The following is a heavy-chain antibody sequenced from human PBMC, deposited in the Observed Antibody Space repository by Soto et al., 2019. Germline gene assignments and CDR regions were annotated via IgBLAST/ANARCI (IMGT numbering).Heavy chain of an antibody. CDR3: AIGYSGYDPTRDYYYYYGMDV. D-gene: IGHD5-12*01. Sequence: GASVKVSCKASGYTFTSYGISWVRQAPGQGPEWMGWISVYNGNTNYAQKLQGRVTMTTDTSTGTAYMELRSLRSDDTAVYYCAIGYSGYDPTRDYYYYYGMDVWGQGTTVTVSS. J-gene: IGHJ6*02. CDR2: ISVYNGNT. CDR1: GYTFTSYG. V-gene: IGHV1-18*01.